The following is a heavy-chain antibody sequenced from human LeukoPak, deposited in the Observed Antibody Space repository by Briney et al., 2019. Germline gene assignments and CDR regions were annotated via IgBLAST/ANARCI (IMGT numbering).Heavy chain of an antibody. V-gene: IGHV3-7*01. CDR3: AREPRDWSWYYYMDV. J-gene: IGHJ6*03. D-gene: IGHD3/OR15-3a*01. CDR1: GFTFSSYW. Sequence: GGSLRLSCAASGFTFSSYWMSWDRQAPGKGLEWVANIKQDGSEKYYVDSVKGRFTISRDNAKNSLYLQMNSLRAEDTAVYYCAREPRDWSWYYYMDVWGKGTTVTVSS. CDR2: IKQDGSEK.